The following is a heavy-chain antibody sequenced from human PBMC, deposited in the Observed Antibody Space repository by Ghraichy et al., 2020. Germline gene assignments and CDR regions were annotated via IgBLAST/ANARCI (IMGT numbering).Heavy chain of an antibody. Sequence: SETLSLTCTVSGGSISSGGYYWSWIRQHPGKGLEWIGYIYYSGSTYYNPSLKSRVTISVDTSKNQFSLKLSSVTAADTAVYYCARMGRGYLAQFDFDYWGQGTLVTVSS. CDR1: GGSISSGGYY. V-gene: IGHV4-31*03. CDR2: IYYSGST. J-gene: IGHJ4*02. CDR3: ARMGRGYLAQFDFDY. D-gene: IGHD1-26*01.